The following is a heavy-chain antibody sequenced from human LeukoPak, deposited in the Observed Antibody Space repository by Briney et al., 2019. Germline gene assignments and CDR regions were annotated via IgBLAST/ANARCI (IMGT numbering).Heavy chain of an antibody. CDR1: QFTFNGSW. CDR3: ARDHRDGYNAGDTFDI. CDR2: ISSSGTTI. D-gene: IGHD5-24*01. J-gene: IGHJ3*02. V-gene: IGHV3-48*03. Sequence: PGGSLRLSCADSQFTFNGSWMNWVRQAPGKGLEWISYISSSGTTIYYADSVKGRFTISRDNAKNSLYLQMNSLRAEDTAVYYCARDHRDGYNAGDTFDIWGQGTMVTVSS.